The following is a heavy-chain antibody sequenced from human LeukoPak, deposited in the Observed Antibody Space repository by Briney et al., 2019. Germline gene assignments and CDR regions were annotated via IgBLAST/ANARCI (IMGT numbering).Heavy chain of an antibody. CDR1: GFTFSSYW. Sequence: GGSLRLSFAASGFTFSSYWMSWARQAPGKGLEWVANIKQDGSEKYYVDSVKGRFTISRDNAKNSLYLQMNSLRAEDTAVYYCARETLGYCSGGSCYAFDYWGQGTLVTVSS. V-gene: IGHV3-7*01. J-gene: IGHJ4*02. CDR2: IKQDGSEK. CDR3: ARETLGYCSGGSCYAFDY. D-gene: IGHD2-15*01.